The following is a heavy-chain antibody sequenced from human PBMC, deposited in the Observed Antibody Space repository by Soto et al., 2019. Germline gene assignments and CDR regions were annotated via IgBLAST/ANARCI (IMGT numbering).Heavy chain of an antibody. V-gene: IGHV3-33*01. J-gene: IGHJ4*02. D-gene: IGHD7-27*01. CDR2: IWYDGSNT. Sequence: GGSLRLSCEASGFIFSSFGMHWVRQAPGKGLEWVAHIWYDGSNTYYADSVKGRFTISRDNSRNTLYLQMNSLRAEDTAVYHCVRDLLGSGGHFDYWGQGTLVTVSS. CDR3: VRDLLGSGGHFDY. CDR1: GFIFSSFG.